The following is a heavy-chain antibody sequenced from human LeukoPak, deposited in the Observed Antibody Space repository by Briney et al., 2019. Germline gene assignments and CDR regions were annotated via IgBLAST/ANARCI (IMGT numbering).Heavy chain of an antibody. J-gene: IGHJ6*03. CDR3: ARYQSHGYGYYYYYHYMDV. V-gene: IGHV1-18*01. CDR2: ISAYNGNT. CDR1: GYAFTSYG. D-gene: IGHD5-12*01. Sequence: ASVKLSCNASGYAFTSYGISWVRHPPGQGLEWMGWISAYNGNTNYAQKLQSRVNMTTDTSTSTAYMGLGSLRSDDTAVYYCARYQSHGYGYYYYYHYMDVWGKGTTVTVSS.